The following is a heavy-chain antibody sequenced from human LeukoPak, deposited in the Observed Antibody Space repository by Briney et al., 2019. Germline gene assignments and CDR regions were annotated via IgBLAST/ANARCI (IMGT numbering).Heavy chain of an antibody. V-gene: IGHV4-59*01. J-gene: IGHJ5*02. CDR3: ARSLLRPWFDP. D-gene: IGHD4-17*01. Sequence: PSETLSLTCTVSGGSISSYYWSWLRQPPGKGLEWFGYIYYSGSTNYNPSLRSRVTISVDSSKNQCSLKLSSVTAADAAVYYFARSLLRPWFDPWGQGTLVTVSS. CDR2: IYYSGST. CDR1: GGSISSYY.